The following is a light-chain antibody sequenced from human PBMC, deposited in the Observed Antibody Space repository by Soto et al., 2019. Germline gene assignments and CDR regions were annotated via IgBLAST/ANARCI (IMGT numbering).Light chain of an antibody. CDR1: QSVSIH. J-gene: IGKJ5*01. Sequence: QSPGTLSVSLGGRATLSCRASQSVSIHLAWYQQKPGQAPRLLIYDTSTRATGIPARFSGSGSGTEFTLTISSLQSEDFAVYYCQQYSNWPPITFGQGTRLEI. CDR3: QQYSNWPPIT. CDR2: DTS. V-gene: IGKV3-15*01.